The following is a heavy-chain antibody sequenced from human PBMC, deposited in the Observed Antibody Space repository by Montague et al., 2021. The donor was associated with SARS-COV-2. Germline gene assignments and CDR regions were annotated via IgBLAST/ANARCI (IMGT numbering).Heavy chain of an antibody. CDR2: ISHDVSNH. D-gene: IGHD1-26*01. V-gene: IGHV3-30*04. CDR3: AREGYRSGSFYIDY. J-gene: IGHJ4*01. Sequence: SLRLSCAASRLPFNGYAMHWVRQAPGKGLEWLTFISHDVSNHRYADSVKGRFTISRDNSKNTLYLQMDSLRPEDTAVYYCAREGYRSGSFYIDYWGQGTLSPSP. CDR1: RLPFNGYA.